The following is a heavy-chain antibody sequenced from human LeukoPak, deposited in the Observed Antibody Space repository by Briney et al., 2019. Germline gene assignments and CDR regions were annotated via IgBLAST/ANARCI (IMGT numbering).Heavy chain of an antibody. CDR2: IYSGGST. Sequence: GGSLRLSCAASGFTVSSNYMSWVRQAPGKGLEWVSVIYSGGSTYYADSVKGRFTISRDNSKNTLYLQMNSLRAEDTAVYYCARGVITFGGVMFDYWGQGTLVTVSS. V-gene: IGHV3-53*01. D-gene: IGHD3-16*01. J-gene: IGHJ4*02. CDR3: ARGVITFGGVMFDY. CDR1: GFTVSSNY.